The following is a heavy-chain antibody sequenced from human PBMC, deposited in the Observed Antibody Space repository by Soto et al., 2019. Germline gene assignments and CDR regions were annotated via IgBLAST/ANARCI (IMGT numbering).Heavy chain of an antibody. Sequence: GASVKVSCKVSGYTLTELSMHWVRQAPGKGLEWMGGFDPEDGETIYAQKFQGRVTMTEDTSTDTAYMELSSLRSEDTAVYYCTTSVMTYAISDYRGQGPLVTVSS. CDR1: GYTLTELS. J-gene: IGHJ4*02. CDR2: FDPEDGET. CDR3: TTSVMTYAISDY. V-gene: IGHV1-24*01. D-gene: IGHD2-8*01.